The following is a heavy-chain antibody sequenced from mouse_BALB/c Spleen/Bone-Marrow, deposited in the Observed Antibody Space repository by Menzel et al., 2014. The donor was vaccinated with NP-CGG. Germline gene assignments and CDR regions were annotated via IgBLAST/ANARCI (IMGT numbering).Heavy chain of an antibody. CDR1: GFSLTDYG. D-gene: IGHD1-1*01. V-gene: IGHV2-9*02. Sequence: VKLQESGPGLVAPSQSLSITCTVSGFSLTDYGVHWVRQPPGKGLEWLGIIGIGGSTNYNSALMSRLSIDKDNSKSQVFLKMSSLQTDDTAMYYCARASYYYGSGYDYWGQGTTLTVSS. CDR3: ARASYYYGSGYDY. J-gene: IGHJ2*01. CDR2: IGIGGST.